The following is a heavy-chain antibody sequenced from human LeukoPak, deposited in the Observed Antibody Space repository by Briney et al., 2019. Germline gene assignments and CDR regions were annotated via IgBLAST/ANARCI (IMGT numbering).Heavy chain of an antibody. V-gene: IGHV1-69*13. CDR3: ARARYSSSWYLDY. D-gene: IGHD6-13*01. CDR1: GGIFTSHG. CDR2: IIPFFGTT. J-gene: IGHJ4*02. Sequence: SVKVSCKASGGIFTSHGISWVRQAPGQGLEWMGGIIPFFGTTNYAQKFQGRVTMTADESTSTAYMELSSLRSEDTAVYYCARARYSSSWYLDYWGQGTLVTVSS.